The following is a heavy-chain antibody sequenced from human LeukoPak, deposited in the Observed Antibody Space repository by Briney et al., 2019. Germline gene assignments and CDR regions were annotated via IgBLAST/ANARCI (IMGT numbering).Heavy chain of an antibody. V-gene: IGHV1-46*01. J-gene: IGHJ4*02. Sequence: ASVKVSCKASGYTFTSHHMHLVRQAPGQGLEWMGMIHPGSGSTTYAQKFQGRVTMTKDTSTSTVYMELSSLRSEDTAVYYCATTYGSGPHRGQGTLVTVSS. CDR1: GYTFTSHH. D-gene: IGHD3-3*01. CDR2: IHPGSGST. CDR3: ATTYGSGPH.